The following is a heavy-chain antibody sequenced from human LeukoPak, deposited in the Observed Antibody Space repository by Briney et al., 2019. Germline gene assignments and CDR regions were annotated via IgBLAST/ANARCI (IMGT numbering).Heavy chain of an antibody. V-gene: IGHV3-23*01. J-gene: IGHJ4*02. Sequence: PGGSLRLSCAASGFTFSSYAMSWVRQAPGKGLEWVSAISGSGGSTYYADSVKGRFTISRDNSKNTLYLQMNSLRAEDTAVYYCAKGVTLAGGYYDSSGYYWGQGTLVTVSS. D-gene: IGHD3-22*01. CDR1: GFTFSSYA. CDR3: AKGVTLAGGYYDSSGYY. CDR2: ISGSGGST.